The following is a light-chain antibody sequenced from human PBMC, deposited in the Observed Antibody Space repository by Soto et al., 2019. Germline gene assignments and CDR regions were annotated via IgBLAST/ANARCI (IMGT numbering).Light chain of an antibody. V-gene: IGKV3-20*01. Sequence: EIVLTQSPGTLSLSPGERATLSCRASQSVSSSYLAWYQQKPGQAPRLLIYGASSRATGIPDRFSGSGSGTDFAITISRLEPEDFAVYYCQQYGSSPLFTVGPGTKVDI. J-gene: IGKJ3*01. CDR2: GAS. CDR1: QSVSSSY. CDR3: QQYGSSPLFT.